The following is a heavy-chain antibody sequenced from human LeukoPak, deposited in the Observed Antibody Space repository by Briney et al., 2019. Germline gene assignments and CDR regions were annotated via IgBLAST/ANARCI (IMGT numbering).Heavy chain of an antibody. CDR1: GYTFTTYY. V-gene: IGHV1-46*01. CDR2: INSSGGST. D-gene: IGHD4-23*01. Sequence: ASVKVSCKASGYTFTTYYVHWVRQAPGQGLEGMGIINSSGGSTTYAQKFRGRLTMTRDMSTSTVYMELSSLRSEDTAVYYCARDNSVEDTAWWFDPWGQGTLVTVSS. CDR3: ARDNSVEDTAWWFDP. J-gene: IGHJ5*02.